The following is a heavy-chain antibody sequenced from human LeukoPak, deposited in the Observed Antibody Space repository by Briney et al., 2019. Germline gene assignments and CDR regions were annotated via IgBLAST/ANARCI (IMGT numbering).Heavy chain of an antibody. CDR2: ISYDGRTE. J-gene: IGHJ5*01. D-gene: IGHD2-21*02. Sequence: GGSLGLSCAASGFTFSGYAIHWVRQAPGKGLEWVAVISYDGRTEYYADSVKGRFTISRDNSKNTAYLQMNSLRAEDTAVYYCAKRSDVVTAIPDSWGQGTLVTVSS. CDR1: GFTFSGYA. CDR3: AKRSDVVTAIPDS. V-gene: IGHV3-30*18.